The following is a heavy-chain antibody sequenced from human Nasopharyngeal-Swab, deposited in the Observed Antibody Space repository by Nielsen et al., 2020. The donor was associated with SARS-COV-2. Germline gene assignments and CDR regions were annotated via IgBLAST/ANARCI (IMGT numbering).Heavy chain of an antibody. J-gene: IGHJ4*02. V-gene: IGHV4-59*01. D-gene: IGHD3-3*01. CDR2: LSSRWRP. Sequence: WIRQPPGKGLEWICSLSSRWRPNYNPSLKSRVTISVDTSKNQFSLKLSSVTAADTAVYYCARGGRGIFGVVTNFDYWGQGTLVTVSS. CDR3: ARGGRGIFGVVTNFDY.